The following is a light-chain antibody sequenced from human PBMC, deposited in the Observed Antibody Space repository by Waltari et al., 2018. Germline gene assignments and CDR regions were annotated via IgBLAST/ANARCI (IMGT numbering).Light chain of an antibody. Sequence: DIQMTQSPSTLSASVGNRLPITCRASQYVNNWLAWYQQKPGKAPKLLIYKATTLESGVPSRFSGSGSGTEFTLIITSLQPEDFATYYCQESYSFTRTFGQGTKVEIK. V-gene: IGKV1-5*03. CDR1: QYVNNW. J-gene: IGKJ1*01. CDR2: KAT. CDR3: QESYSFTRT.